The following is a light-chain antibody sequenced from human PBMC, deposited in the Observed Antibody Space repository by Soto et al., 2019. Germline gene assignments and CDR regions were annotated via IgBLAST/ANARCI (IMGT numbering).Light chain of an antibody. CDR2: EGN. J-gene: IGLJ1*01. CDR1: STDVGSYNL. V-gene: IGLV2-23*01. CDR3: CSYARSSKYV. Sequence: QSVLTQPASVSGSPGQSITISCTGTSTDVGSYNLVSWYQRHPGKAPKLIIFEGNKRPSGVSNRFSGSKSASTASLTISGLQAEDEADYYSCSYARSSKYVFGTGTKLTVL.